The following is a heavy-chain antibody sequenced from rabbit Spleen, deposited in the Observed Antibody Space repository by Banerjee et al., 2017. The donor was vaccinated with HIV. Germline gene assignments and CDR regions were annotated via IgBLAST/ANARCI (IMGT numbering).Heavy chain of an antibody. D-gene: IGHD4-2*01. CDR1: GLSFSDRDV. J-gene: IGHJ4*01. Sequence: QEQLEESGGGLVKPGGSLTLTCKASGLSFSDRDVMCWVRQAPGKGLEWIACMNTATGKPVYASWAKGRFAISKPSSTTVTLQLTSLTAADTATYFCARDAAGREDFNLWGPGTLVTVS. CDR2: MNTATGKP. V-gene: IGHV1S45*01. CDR3: ARDAAGREDFNL.